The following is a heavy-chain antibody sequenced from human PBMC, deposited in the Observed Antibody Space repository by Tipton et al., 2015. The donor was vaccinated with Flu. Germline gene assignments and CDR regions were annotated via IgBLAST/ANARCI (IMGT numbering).Heavy chain of an antibody. CDR1: GFTFDDFA. Sequence: SLRLSCAASGFTFDDFAMHWVRQVPGKGLEWVSGINWNSGRIAYADSVKGRFTISRDSAKKSLYLQMNSLRAEDTALYYCARDLRGPYDYWGRGTLVTVSS. CDR2: INWNSGRI. J-gene: IGHJ4*02. CDR3: ARDLRGPYDY. V-gene: IGHV3-9*01.